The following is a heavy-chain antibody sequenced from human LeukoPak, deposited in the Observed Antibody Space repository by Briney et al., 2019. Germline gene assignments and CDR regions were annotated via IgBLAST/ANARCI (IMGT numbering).Heavy chain of an antibody. Sequence: SETLSLTCTVSGGSISSSSYYWGWIRQPPGKGLEWIGSIYYSGSTYHNPSLKSRVTISVDTSKNQFSLKLSSVTAADTAVYYCARASPPPYDVSGYYFAHWGQGTLVTVSS. J-gene: IGHJ4*02. CDR2: IYYSGST. D-gene: IGHD3-22*01. V-gene: IGHV4-39*01. CDR1: GGSISSSSYY. CDR3: ARASPPPYDVSGYYFAH.